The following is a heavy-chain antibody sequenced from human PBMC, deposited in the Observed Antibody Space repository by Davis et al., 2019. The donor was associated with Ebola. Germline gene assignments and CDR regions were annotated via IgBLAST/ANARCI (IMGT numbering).Heavy chain of an antibody. J-gene: IGHJ4*02. CDR2: ISSSGGST. D-gene: IGHD4-17*01. V-gene: IGHV3-23*01. Sequence: GGSLRPSCAPSAFTFSSYTMGCVRQAPGKGLEWVSGISSSGGSTYYADSVKSRFTISRDNSKNTLYLQMNSLRAEDTAVYYCARHDYGDSHFDYWGQGTLVTVSS. CDR3: ARHDYGDSHFDY. CDR1: AFTFSSYT.